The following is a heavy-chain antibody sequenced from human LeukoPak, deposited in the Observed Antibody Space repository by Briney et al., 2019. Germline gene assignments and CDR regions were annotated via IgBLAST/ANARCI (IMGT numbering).Heavy chain of an antibody. CDR2: IISDSGST. CDR1: GYTFSSYW. J-gene: IGHJ6*04. Sequence: GGSLRLSCAASGYTFSSYWKDAGRQDPAEEVLEGSAIISDSGSTNYAHSVKGRFTISRDNAKNTLYLQMNSLRAEDTAVYYCARGHYYYYYGMDVWGKGTTVTVSS. CDR3: ARGHYYYYYGMDV. V-gene: IGHV3-74*01.